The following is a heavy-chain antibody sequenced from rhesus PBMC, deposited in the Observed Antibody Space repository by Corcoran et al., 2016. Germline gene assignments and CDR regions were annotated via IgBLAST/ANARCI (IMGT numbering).Heavy chain of an antibody. Sequence: QVQLQESGPGLVKPSATLSLTCAVSGGSISSRSYYWSWLRQAPGKGLEWIGYISYSGSTSYNPSLKSRVTISRDTSKNQVSLKLSSVTTADTAVYYCARQEQLVASDFDYWGQGVLVTVSS. V-gene: IGHV4-122*02. CDR2: ISYSGST. CDR1: GGSISSRSYY. J-gene: IGHJ4*01. D-gene: IGHD6-13*01. CDR3: ARQEQLVASDFDY.